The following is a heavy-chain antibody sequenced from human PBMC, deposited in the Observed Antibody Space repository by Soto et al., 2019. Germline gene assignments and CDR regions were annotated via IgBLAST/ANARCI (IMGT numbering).Heavy chain of an antibody. Sequence: SVKVSCKASGGTVSSYAISRVRQAPGQGLEWMGGIIPIFGTSNYAQKFQGRVTITADESTSTAYMDLSSLRSEDTAVYYCARAWRRLGRVIVGGAFDIWGQGTMVTVS. CDR3: ARAWRRLGRVIVGGAFDI. CDR2: IIPIFGTS. CDR1: GGTVSSYA. V-gene: IGHV1-69*13. J-gene: IGHJ3*02. D-gene: IGHD3-16*02.